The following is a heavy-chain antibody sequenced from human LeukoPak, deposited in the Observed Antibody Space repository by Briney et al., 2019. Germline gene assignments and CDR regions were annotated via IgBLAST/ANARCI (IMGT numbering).Heavy chain of an antibody. CDR3: VREREGSNSEH. J-gene: IGHJ1*01. V-gene: IGHV3-7*03. CDR2: IKEDGSER. CDR1: AFIFSGHW. Sequence: GGSLRLSCEGSAFIFSGHWMNWVRQTPGKGLEWVASIKEDGSERQYVDSVKGRFSISRDGSKNTLYLQLNSLRTEDTAIYYCVREREGSNSEHWGQGTLVTVSS. D-gene: IGHD1-26*01.